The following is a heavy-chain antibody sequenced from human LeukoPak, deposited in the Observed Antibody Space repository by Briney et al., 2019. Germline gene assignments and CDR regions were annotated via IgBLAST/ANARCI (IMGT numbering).Heavy chain of an antibody. V-gene: IGHV4-38-2*02. CDR2: INHSGST. CDR3: ARHHPPKHSSLKDTRGLSQDYFDY. D-gene: IGHD6-13*01. J-gene: IGHJ4*02. Sequence: PSETLTLTCTVSGYSISSGYYWSWIRQPPGKGLEWIGEINHSGSTNYNPSLKSRGTISVDTSKNQSSLKLSSVTAADTAVYYCARHHPPKHSSLKDTRGLSQDYFDYWGQGTLVTVSS. CDR1: GYSISSGYY.